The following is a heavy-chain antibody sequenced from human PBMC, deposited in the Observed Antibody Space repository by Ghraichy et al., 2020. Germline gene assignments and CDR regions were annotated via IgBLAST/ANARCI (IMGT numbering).Heavy chain of an antibody. D-gene: IGHD3-10*01. CDR1: GYSFTSYW. Sequence: GESLNISCKGSGYSFTSYWIGWVRQMPGKGLEWMGIIYPGDSDTRYSPSFQGQVTISADKSISTAYLQWSSLKASDTAMYYCARLRMGTMAYLWYFDLWGRGTLVTVSS. CDR3: ARLRMGTMAYLWYFDL. J-gene: IGHJ2*01. CDR2: IYPGDSDT. V-gene: IGHV5-51*01.